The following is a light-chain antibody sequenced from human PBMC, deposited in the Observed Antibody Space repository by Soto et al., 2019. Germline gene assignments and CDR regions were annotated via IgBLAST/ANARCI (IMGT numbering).Light chain of an antibody. V-gene: IGKV3-11*01. J-gene: IGKJ4*01. CDR1: QSVSIY. CDR2: DAT. Sequence: EIVLTQYPATLSLSPGESATLSCRASQSVSIYLAWYQQRPGQAPRLLIYDATNRATGISSRFSGSGSGVDFTLTITSLEPEDFGVYYCQQRSNWPLTFGGGTKVEIK. CDR3: QQRSNWPLT.